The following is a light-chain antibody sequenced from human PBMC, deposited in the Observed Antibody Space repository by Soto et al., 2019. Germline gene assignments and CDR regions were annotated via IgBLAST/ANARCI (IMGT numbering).Light chain of an antibody. CDR3: QQYDSSPMT. Sequence: EIVLTQSPGTLSLSPGERATLSCRASQSVSSSYLAWSQQKPGQAPRLLIYGASSRATGIPDRFSGSGSGTDFTLTISRLEPEDFAVYYCQQYDSSPMTLGQGTKVEIK. CDR1: QSVSSSY. V-gene: IGKV3-20*01. J-gene: IGKJ1*01. CDR2: GAS.